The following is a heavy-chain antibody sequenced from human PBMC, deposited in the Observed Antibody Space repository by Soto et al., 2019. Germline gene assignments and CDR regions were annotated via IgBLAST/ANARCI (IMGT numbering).Heavy chain of an antibody. CDR3: AVNDPVTWIQLWQSFDY. CDR1: GGTFSSYA. J-gene: IGHJ4*02. CDR2: IIPIFGTA. D-gene: IGHD5-18*01. V-gene: IGHV1-69*13. Sequence: ASVKVSCKASGGTFSSYAISWVRQAPGQGLEWMGGIIPIFGTANYAQKFQGRVTITADESTSTAYMELSSLRSEDTAVYYCAVNDPVTWIQLWQSFDYWGQGTLVTVSS.